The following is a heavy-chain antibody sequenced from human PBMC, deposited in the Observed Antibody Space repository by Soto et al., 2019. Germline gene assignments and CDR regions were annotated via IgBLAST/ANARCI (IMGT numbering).Heavy chain of an antibody. J-gene: IGHJ5*02. D-gene: IGHD2-15*01. CDR2: IYWDDDK. CDR3: AHGGGCSGGSCYSVWFDP. V-gene: IGHV2-5*02. CDR1: GFSLSTSGVG. Sequence: QITLKESGPTLVKPTQTLTLTCTFSGFSLSTSGVGVGWIRQPPGKALEWLALIYWDDDKRYSPSLKSRLTITKDPPKNQVVLTMTNMDPVDTATYYCAHGGGCSGGSCYSVWFDPWGQGTLVTVSS.